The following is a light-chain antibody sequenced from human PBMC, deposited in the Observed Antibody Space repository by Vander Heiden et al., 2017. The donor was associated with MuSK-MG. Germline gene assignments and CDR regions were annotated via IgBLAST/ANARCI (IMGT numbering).Light chain of an antibody. J-gene: IGKJ5*01. CDR1: QTVTSY. V-gene: IGKV3-11*01. Sequence: DTVLTQSPVTLSLSPGERATLSCRASQTVTSYLAWYQQKPVQAPRLLIYDASNRATGIPARFSRSGSGTEFTLTISSLESEDFGVYYCLWRNNWLTTFGQGTQLEIK. CDR3: LWRNNWLTT. CDR2: DAS.